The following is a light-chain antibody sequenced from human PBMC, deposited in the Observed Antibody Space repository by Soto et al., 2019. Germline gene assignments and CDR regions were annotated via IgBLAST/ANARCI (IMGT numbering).Light chain of an antibody. V-gene: IGLV2-8*01. CDR3: SSHGGANNFYV. J-gene: IGLJ1*01. Sequence: QSALTQPPSSSVSPGQSVTISFTGTSSDIGAYNYVSWYQQHPGKVPKLMIYEVSKRPSGVPDRFSASKSGNTASLTVSGLQAEDEADYYCSSHGGANNFYVFGTGTKVTVL. CDR2: EVS. CDR1: SSDIGAYNY.